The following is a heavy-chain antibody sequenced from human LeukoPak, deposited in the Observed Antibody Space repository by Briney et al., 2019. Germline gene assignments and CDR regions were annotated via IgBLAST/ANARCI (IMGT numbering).Heavy chain of an antibody. Sequence: ASVKVSCKVSGYTLTELSMHWVRQAPGKGLEWMGGFDPEDGETIYAQKFQGRVTMTEDTSTDTAYMELSSLRSEDTAVYYCARSGSMVRGRITQYYYYYYYMDVWGKGTTVTISS. D-gene: IGHD3-10*01. V-gene: IGHV1-24*01. CDR3: ARSGSMVRGRITQYYYYYYYMDV. J-gene: IGHJ6*03. CDR1: GYTLTELS. CDR2: FDPEDGET.